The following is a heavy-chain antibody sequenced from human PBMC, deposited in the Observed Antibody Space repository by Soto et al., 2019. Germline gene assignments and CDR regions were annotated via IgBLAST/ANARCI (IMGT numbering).Heavy chain of an antibody. V-gene: IGHV2-5*02. D-gene: IGHD6-6*01. CDR2: IYWDYER. CDR1: GFSLEFSGVG. Sequence: QITLKESGPTLVKPTQTLTLTCAFSGFSLEFSGVGVGWFRQPPGRALEWLALIYWDYERRYSPSLRTRLTSTKDTSKNPVGLTHTNVDPEDTATSSWAHRPTEDYSSLSCDYWCQGTPVTVSS. J-gene: IGHJ4*02. CDR3: AHRPTEDYSSLSCDY.